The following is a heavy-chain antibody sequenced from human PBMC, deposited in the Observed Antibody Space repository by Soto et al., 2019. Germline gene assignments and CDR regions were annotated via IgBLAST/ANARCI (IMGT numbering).Heavy chain of an antibody. CDR1: GFSLSTSGVG. J-gene: IGHJ4*02. Sequence: QITLKESGPTLVKPTQTLTLTCTFSGFSLSTSGVGVGWIRQPPGKALEWLALIYWDDDKRYSPSLKSRLTITKDTSKNQVVLTMTNMDPVDTATYYCAYSSMRQQLPYFDYWGQGTLVTVSS. V-gene: IGHV2-5*02. CDR3: AYSSMRQQLPYFDY. CDR2: IYWDDDK. D-gene: IGHD6-13*01.